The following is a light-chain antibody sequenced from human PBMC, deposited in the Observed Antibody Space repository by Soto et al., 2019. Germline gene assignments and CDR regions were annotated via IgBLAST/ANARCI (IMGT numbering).Light chain of an antibody. CDR2: EVS. J-gene: IGKJ1*01. CDR1: QSLVYSDGNTY. V-gene: IGKV2-30*01. Sequence: DVDMTQSPLSLPVTLGQPASISCRSSQSLVYSDGNTYLNWFQPRPGQSPRRPIPEVSNRESGVPDGFRGIGSGTDFTLKISRVEAEDVGLYYFMQGTHWPWTCGQGTKVDIK. CDR3: MQGTHWPWT.